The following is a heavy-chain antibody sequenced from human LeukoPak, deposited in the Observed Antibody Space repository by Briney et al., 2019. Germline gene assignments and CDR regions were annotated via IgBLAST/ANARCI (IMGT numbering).Heavy chain of an antibody. D-gene: IGHD3-3*01. J-gene: IGHJ4*02. V-gene: IGHV1-69*05. Sequence: SVKVSCKASGGTFSSYAISWVREAPGQGLEWMGRIIPIFGTANYAQKFQGRVTITTDESTSTAYMELSSLRSEDTSVYYCARSSLFGVVTGYFDYWGQGTLVTVSS. CDR3: ARSSLFGVVTGYFDY. CDR2: IIPIFGTA. CDR1: GGTFSSYA.